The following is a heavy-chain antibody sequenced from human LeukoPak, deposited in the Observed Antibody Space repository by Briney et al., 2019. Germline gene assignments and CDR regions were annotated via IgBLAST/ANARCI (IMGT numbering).Heavy chain of an antibody. CDR3: AREDSYYYGSGSYPFDY. D-gene: IGHD3-10*01. Sequence: HPGGSLRLSCAASGFTFSTYWMTWVRQAPGKGLEWVANIKQDGSGQYYVDSVKGRFTISRDNAKNSLYLQMNSLRAEDTAVYYCAREDSYYYGSGSYPFDYWGQGTLVTVSS. CDR1: GFTFSTYW. V-gene: IGHV3-7*01. J-gene: IGHJ4*02. CDR2: IKQDGSGQ.